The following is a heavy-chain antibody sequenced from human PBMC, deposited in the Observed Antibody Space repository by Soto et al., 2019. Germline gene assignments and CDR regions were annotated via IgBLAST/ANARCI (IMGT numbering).Heavy chain of an antibody. J-gene: IGHJ3*02. CDR1: GFTFSSYG. CDR2: ISYDGSNK. CDR3: AKVGEGYCISTSCYRHAFDI. Sequence: GGSLRLSCAASGFTFSSYGMHWVRQAPGKGLEWVAVISYDGSNKYYAESVKGRFTISRDNSKNTLYLQMNSLRAEDTAVYYCAKVGEGYCISTSCYRHAFDIWGQGTMVTVSS. D-gene: IGHD2-2*02. V-gene: IGHV3-30*18.